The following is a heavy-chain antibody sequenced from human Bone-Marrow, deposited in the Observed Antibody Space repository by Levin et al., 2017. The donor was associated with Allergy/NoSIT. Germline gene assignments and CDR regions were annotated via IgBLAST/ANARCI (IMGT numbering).Heavy chain of an antibody. V-gene: IGHV3-7*01. Sequence: LSLTCAASGFTLRSSWMSWVRQAPGKGLEWVATIKHDGSEKYHVDSVKGRFTISRDHAKNSLFLQMNSLRAEDTAVYYCARDPFDYWGQGTLITVSS. CDR1: GFTLRSSW. CDR3: ARDPFDY. CDR2: IKHDGSEK. J-gene: IGHJ4*02.